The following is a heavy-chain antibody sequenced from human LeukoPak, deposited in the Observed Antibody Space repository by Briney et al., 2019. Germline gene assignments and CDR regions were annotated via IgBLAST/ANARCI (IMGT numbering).Heavy chain of an antibody. CDR2: ISAYNGNT. D-gene: IGHD6-19*01. J-gene: IGHJ4*02. CDR1: GYTFTSYG. Sequence: ASVKVSCKASGYTFTSYGISWVRQAPGQGLEWMGWISAYNGNTNYAQKLQGRVTMTTDTSTSTAYMELRSLRSDDTAVYYCARVSFGYSSGWYILLSAPITVDYWGQGTLVTVSS. CDR3: ARVSFGYSSGWYILLSAPITVDY. V-gene: IGHV1-18*01.